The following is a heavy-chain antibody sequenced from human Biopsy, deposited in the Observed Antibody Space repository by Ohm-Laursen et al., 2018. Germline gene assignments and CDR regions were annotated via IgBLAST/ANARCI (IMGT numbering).Heavy chain of an antibody. D-gene: IGHD2/OR15-2a*01. J-gene: IGHJ6*02. V-gene: IGHV4-4*07. CDR3: ARATNSTGWPYYYFYGMDV. CDR2: IYITGET. CDR1: GGSISHYY. Sequence: GTLSLTCTVSGGSISHYYWTWIRQPAGQGLEWIGRIYITGETDYNPSLKSRVTMSVDSSKNQFSLRLNSVTAADTAVYYCARATNSTGWPYYYFYGMDVWGQGTTVTVSS.